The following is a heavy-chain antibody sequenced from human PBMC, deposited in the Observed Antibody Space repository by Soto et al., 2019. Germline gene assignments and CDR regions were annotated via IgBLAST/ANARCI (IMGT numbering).Heavy chain of an antibody. CDR3: ARDGRARDCSGATCYFRSSWFDP. CDR1: GYTFTDYY. Sequence: ASVKVSCKASGYTFTDYYIHWVRQAPGQGLEWMGWINPNSGGANFAPKFQGRVFLIRDTSTSTAYMQLRSLISDDTAVYYCARDGRARDCSGATCYFRSSWFDPWGQGTLVTVSS. J-gene: IGHJ5*02. V-gene: IGHV1-2*02. D-gene: IGHD2-15*01. CDR2: INPNSGGA.